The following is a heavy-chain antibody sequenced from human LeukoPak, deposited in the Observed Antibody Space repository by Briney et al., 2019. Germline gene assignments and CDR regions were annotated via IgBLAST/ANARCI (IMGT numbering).Heavy chain of an antibody. Sequence: GGSLRLSCAASGFTFSSYGMYWVRQAPGKGLEWVAVIWYDGSNKYYADSVKGRFTISRDNSKNTLYLQMNSLRAEDTAVYYCVRELEGGLGDYWGQGTLVTVSS. CDR2: IWYDGSNK. J-gene: IGHJ4*02. CDR3: VRELEGGLGDY. D-gene: IGHD2-15*01. V-gene: IGHV3-33*07. CDR1: GFTFSSYG.